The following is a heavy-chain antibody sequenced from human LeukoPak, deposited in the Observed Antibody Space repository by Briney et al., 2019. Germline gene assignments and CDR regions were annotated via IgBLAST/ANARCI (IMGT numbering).Heavy chain of an antibody. J-gene: IGHJ6*03. V-gene: IGHV3-7*01. CDR3: ARVLPGYYYYYYMDV. CDR2: IKTDGGQI. D-gene: IGHD2-15*01. CDR1: GFTFSSYW. Sequence: GGSLRLSCVASGFTFSSYWMTWVRQAPGKGLGWVANIKTDGGQIYYVDSVKGRFTISRDNAKNSLYLQINSLRAEDTAVYYCARVLPGYYYYYYMDVWGKGTTVTVSS.